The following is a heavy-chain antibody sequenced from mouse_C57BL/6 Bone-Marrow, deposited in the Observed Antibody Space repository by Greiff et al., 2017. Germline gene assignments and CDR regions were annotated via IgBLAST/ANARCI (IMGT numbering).Heavy chain of an antibody. Sequence: EVKLMESGAELVRPGASVKLSCTASGFNIKDDYMHWVKQRPEQGLEWIGWIDPENGDTEYASKFQGKATITADTSSNTAYLQLSSLTSEDTAVYYCTIITTVVATDWGQGTTLTVSS. V-gene: IGHV14-4*01. CDR3: TIITTVVATD. CDR2: IDPENGDT. CDR1: GFNIKDDY. D-gene: IGHD1-1*01. J-gene: IGHJ2*01.